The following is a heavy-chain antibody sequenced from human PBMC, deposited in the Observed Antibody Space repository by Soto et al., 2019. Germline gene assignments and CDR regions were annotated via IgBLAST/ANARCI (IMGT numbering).Heavy chain of an antibody. Sequence: EVQLLESGGGLVQPGGSLRLSCAASGFTFSSYAMSWFRQAPGQGLEWVSAISGSGGSTYYADSVKGRFTISRDNAKNRLYLQGNSLGAEDTAVYYGAKNGAADGLGMDVWGQATTVTDS. CDR1: GFTFSSYA. CDR2: ISGSGGST. D-gene: IGHD6-13*01. CDR3: AKNGAADGLGMDV. V-gene: IGHV3-23*01. J-gene: IGHJ6*02.